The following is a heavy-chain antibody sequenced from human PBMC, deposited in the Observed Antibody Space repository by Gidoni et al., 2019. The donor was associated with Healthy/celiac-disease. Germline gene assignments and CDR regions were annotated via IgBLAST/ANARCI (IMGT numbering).Heavy chain of an antibody. CDR3: ARDRRGYYYDSSGSLPLDY. CDR2: ISAYNGNT. Sequence: QVQLVQSGAEVKKPGASVKVSCKASGYTFTSYGISWVRQAPGQGLGWMGWISAYNGNTNYAQKLQGRVTMTTDASTSTAYMELRSLRSDDTAVYYCARDRRGYYYDSSGSLPLDYWGQGTLVTVSS. D-gene: IGHD3-22*01. V-gene: IGHV1-18*01. J-gene: IGHJ4*02. CDR1: GYTFTSYG.